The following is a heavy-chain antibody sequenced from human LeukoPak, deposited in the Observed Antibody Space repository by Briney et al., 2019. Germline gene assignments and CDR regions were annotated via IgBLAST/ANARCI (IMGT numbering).Heavy chain of an antibody. D-gene: IGHD4-17*01. CDR1: DDSFSSHY. Sequence: SETLSLTCAVSDDSFSSHYWTWIRQPPGKGLEWIGYISYIGSTNYNPSLKSRVTISIDTSKNQFSLKLSSVTAADTAVYYCARDLVTVTKGFYTWDQGTMVSVSS. V-gene: IGHV4-59*11. CDR2: ISYIGST. J-gene: IGHJ3*02. CDR3: ARDLVTVTKGFYT.